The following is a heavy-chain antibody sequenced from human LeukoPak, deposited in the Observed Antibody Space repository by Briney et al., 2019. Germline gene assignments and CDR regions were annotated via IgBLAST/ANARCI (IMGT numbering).Heavy chain of an antibody. CDR3: ARHSGGGGYSYGYDY. V-gene: IGHV4-34*01. J-gene: IGHJ4*02. CDR2: INHSGST. CDR1: GGSFSGYY. D-gene: IGHD5-18*01. Sequence: SETLSLTCAVYGGSFSGYYWSWIRQPPGKGQEWIGEINHSGSTNYNPSLKSRVTISVDTSKNQFSLKLSSVTAADTAVYYCARHSGGGGYSYGYDYWGQGTLVTVSS.